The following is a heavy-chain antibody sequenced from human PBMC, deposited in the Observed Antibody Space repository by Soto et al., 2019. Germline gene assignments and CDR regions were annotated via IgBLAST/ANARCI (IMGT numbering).Heavy chain of an antibody. Sequence: QVQLQESGPGLVKPSETLSLTCTVSGGSISSYYWSWIRQPAGKGLEWIGRIYTSGSTNYNPSLKSRVTMSVDTSKNQFSLKLSSVTAADTAVYYCARSGPKRDYNNYYFDYWGQGTLVTVSS. CDR1: GGSISSYY. D-gene: IGHD4-4*01. CDR3: ARSGPKRDYNNYYFDY. J-gene: IGHJ4*02. V-gene: IGHV4-4*07. CDR2: IYTSGST.